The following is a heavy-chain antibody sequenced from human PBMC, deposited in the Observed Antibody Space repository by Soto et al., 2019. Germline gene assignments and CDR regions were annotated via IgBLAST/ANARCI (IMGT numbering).Heavy chain of an antibody. CDR1: GGSIRNVY. J-gene: IGHJ4*02. V-gene: IGHV4-59*01. Sequence: SETLSLTCTVSGGSIRNVYWSWIRQPPGKGLEWIGFIYHSGNTKYNPSLKSRVTISIDTSNNQFSLSLKSVTAADTAVYFCARAHAPTLPLDYWGQGTLVTVSS. D-gene: IGHD2-15*01. CDR2: IYHSGNT. CDR3: ARAHAPTLPLDY.